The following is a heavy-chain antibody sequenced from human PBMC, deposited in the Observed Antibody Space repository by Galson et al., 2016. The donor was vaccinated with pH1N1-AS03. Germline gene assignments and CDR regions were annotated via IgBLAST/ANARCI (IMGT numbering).Heavy chain of an antibody. CDR1: GGSIGSYY. Sequence: ETLSLTCTVSGGSIGSYYWSLIRQPPGMGLEWIGYVYDSGSINYNPSLKSRVTISVDTSKNQFSLKLSSVTAADTAVYYCARIVVVTPSYWYFDLWGRGTLVP. CDR2: VYDSGSI. V-gene: IGHV4-59*08. CDR3: ARIVVVTPSYWYFDL. D-gene: IGHD2-21*02. J-gene: IGHJ2*01.